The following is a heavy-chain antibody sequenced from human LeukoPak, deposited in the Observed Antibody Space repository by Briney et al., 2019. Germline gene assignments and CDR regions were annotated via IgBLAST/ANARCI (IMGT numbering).Heavy chain of an antibody. D-gene: IGHD3-3*01. CDR2: MNPNSGNT. V-gene: IGHV1-8*01. CDR3: ARLNSYYDFWSGYYHLDY. CDR1: GYTFTSYD. J-gene: IGHJ4*02. Sequence: ASVKVSCKASGYTFTSYDINWVRQATGQVLEWMGWMNPNSGNTGYAQKFQGRVTMTRNTSISTAYMELSSLRSEDTAVYYCARLNSYYDFWSGYYHLDYWGQGTLVTVSS.